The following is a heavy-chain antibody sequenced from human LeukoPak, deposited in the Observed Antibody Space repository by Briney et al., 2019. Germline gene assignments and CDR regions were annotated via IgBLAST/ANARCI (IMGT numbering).Heavy chain of an antibody. CDR1: GFTFSSYG. J-gene: IGHJ2*01. Sequence: GGSLRLSCAASGFTFSSYGMHWVRQAPGKGLEWVASIKQDGSETYYVDSVKGRFTLSRDNAKNSLYLQMNSLRADDTAVYYCARDRDSRWDFDLWGRGTLVTVSS. CDR3: ARDRDSRWDFDL. D-gene: IGHD3-22*01. CDR2: IKQDGSET. V-gene: IGHV3-7*01.